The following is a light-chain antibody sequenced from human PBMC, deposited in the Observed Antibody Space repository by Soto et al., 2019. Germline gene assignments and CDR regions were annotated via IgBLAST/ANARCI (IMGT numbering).Light chain of an antibody. J-gene: IGLJ1*01. CDR2: AVN. CDR1: SEDIGAYDY. CDR3: SSYRSSDTLEV. V-gene: IGLV2-14*01. Sequence: QSALTQHASVSASPGQSIFISCTGTSEDIGAYDYVSWYQQHPGKAPKLILYAVNDRPSGVSSRFSGSKSGNTASPTISGVQPDDEADYYCSSYRSSDTLEVFGTGTKVTV.